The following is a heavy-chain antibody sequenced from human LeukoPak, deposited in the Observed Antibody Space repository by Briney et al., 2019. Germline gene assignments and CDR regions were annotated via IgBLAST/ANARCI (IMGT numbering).Heavy chain of an antibody. CDR1: GYTFTSYD. CDR3: ARYCSSTSCYGYYYYYMDV. J-gene: IGHJ6*03. Sequence: ASVKVSCKASGYTFTSYDINWVRQATGQGLEWMGWMNPNSGNTGYAQKFQGRVTMTRNTSIRTAYMELSSLRSEDTAVYYCARYCSSTSCYGYYYYYMDVWGKGTTVTVSS. V-gene: IGHV1-8*01. D-gene: IGHD2-2*01. CDR2: MNPNSGNT.